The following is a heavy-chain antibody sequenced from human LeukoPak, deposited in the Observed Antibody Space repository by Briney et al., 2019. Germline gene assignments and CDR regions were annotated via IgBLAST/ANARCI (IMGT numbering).Heavy chain of an antibody. D-gene: IGHD3-22*01. J-gene: IGHJ4*01. CDR3: ARARTDYFDSSGSPFHY. Sequence: SVKVSCKASGGTFSNYALSWVRQAPGQGLEWMGATIPIFNAANYAQKFKGRVTITADESTSTAYMELRSLTSEDTALYYCARARTDYFDSSGSPFHYWGQGTLVIVSS. CDR2: TIPIFNAA. CDR1: GGTFSNYA. V-gene: IGHV1-69*13.